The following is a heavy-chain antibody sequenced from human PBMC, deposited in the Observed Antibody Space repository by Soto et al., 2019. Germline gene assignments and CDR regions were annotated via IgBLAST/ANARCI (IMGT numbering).Heavy chain of an antibody. CDR1: GGTFSSYA. CDR3: ASSPNGRFGELSLGY. J-gene: IGHJ4*02. D-gene: IGHD3-10*01. CDR2: IIPIFGTA. V-gene: IGHV1-69*12. Sequence: QVQLVQSGAEVKKPGSSVKVSCKASGGTFSSYAISWVRQAPGQGLEWMGGIIPIFGTANYAQKFQGRVTITADASTSTAYMELSSRRSEDTAVYYCASSPNGRFGELSLGYWGQGTLVTVSS.